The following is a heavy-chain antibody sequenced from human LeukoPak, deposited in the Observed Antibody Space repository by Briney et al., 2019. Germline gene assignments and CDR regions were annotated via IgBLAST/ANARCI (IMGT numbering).Heavy chain of an antibody. D-gene: IGHD4/OR15-4a*01. CDR3: ARKRLSADSFDI. CDR1: GDSVSSNSTA. J-gene: IGHJ3*02. CDR2: TYYRSKWYN. Sequence: SQTLSLTCAISGDSVSSNSTAWNWIRQSPSRGLEWLGRTYYRSKWYNDYTVSVKSRITFNPDTSKNQFSLYLNSVTPEDTAVYYCARKRLSADSFDIWGQGTLVTVSS. V-gene: IGHV6-1*01.